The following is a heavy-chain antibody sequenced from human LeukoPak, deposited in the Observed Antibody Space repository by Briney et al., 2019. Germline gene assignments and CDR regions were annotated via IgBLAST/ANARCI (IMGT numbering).Heavy chain of an antibody. CDR3: ARDSLSSGYYDSSGYPEDAFDI. J-gene: IGHJ3*02. CDR1: GYTFTGYY. CDR2: INPNSGGT. Sequence: ASVKVSCKASGYTFTGYYIHWVRQAPGQGLEWMGWINPNSGGTNYAQKFQGRVTMTRDTSISTPYMELSRLRSDDTAVYYCARDSLSSGYYDSSGYPEDAFDIWGQGTMVTVSS. V-gene: IGHV1-2*02. D-gene: IGHD3-22*01.